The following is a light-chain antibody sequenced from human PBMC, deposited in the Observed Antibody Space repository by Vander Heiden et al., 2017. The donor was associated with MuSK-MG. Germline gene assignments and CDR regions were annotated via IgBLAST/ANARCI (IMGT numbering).Light chain of an antibody. V-gene: IGKV1-8*01. J-gene: IGKJ4*01. CDR3: KQDDSYPLT. Sequence: AIRMTQSPSSFSASTGDRVTITCRASQGISSYLAWYQQKPGKAPKLLIYAASTLQSGVPSRFSGSGSGTDFTLTISCLQSEDFATYYCKQDDSYPLTFGGGTKVEIK. CDR1: QGISSY. CDR2: AAS.